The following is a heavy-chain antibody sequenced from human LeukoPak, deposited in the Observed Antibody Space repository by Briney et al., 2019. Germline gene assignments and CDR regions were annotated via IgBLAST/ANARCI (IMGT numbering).Heavy chain of an antibody. Sequence: PGGSLRLSCAASGFTVSSNYMSWVRQAPGKGLEWVSAISGSGGSTYYADSVKGRFTISRDNSKNTLYLQMNSLRAEDTAVYYCAKGGGSGSYLDYWGQGTLVTVSS. CDR1: GFTVSSNY. CDR3: AKGGGSGSYLDY. D-gene: IGHD3-10*01. CDR2: ISGSGGST. J-gene: IGHJ4*02. V-gene: IGHV3-23*01.